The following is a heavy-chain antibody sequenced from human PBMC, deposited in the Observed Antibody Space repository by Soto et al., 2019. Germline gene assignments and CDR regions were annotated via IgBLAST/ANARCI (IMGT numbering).Heavy chain of an antibody. CDR3: TTDSYSTIIIVRFDY. J-gene: IGHJ4*01. CDR2: IKSKTDGGTT. D-gene: IGHD3-22*01. CDR1: GFTFSNAW. V-gene: IGHV3-15*07. Sequence: WGSLRLSCAACGFTFSNAWINWVRQDPGKGLEWVGRIKSKTDGGTTDYAAPVKGRFAISRDDSNNMVYLQMNSLKIEDTAVYYCTTDSYSTIIIVRFDYWGHGTLVTVSS.